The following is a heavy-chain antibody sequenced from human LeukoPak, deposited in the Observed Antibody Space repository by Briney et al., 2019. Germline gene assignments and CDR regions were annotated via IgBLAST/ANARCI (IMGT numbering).Heavy chain of an antibody. V-gene: IGHV4-31*03. CDR2: IYYSGST. CDR3: ARYCSSPSCYEGYYYGMDV. Sequence: PSETLSLTCTVSGGSISSGGYYWSWIRQHPGKGLERIGYIYYSGSTYYNPSLKSRVIISVDTSKNQFSLKLSSVTAADTAVYYCARYCSSPSCYEGYYYGMDVWGQGTTVTVSS. CDR1: GGSISSGGYY. J-gene: IGHJ6*02. D-gene: IGHD2-2*01.